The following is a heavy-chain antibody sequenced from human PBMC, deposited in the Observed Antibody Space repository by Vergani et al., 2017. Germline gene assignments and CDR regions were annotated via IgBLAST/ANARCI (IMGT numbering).Heavy chain of an antibody. CDR2: VSYSGRT. J-gene: IGHJ4*02. CDR1: GGSISSYD. V-gene: IGHV4-59*01. Sequence: QVQLQESGPRLVRPSQTLSLTCAVSGGSISSYDWTWIRQPPGKGLEWIGYVSYSGRTHYNPSLESRVTISLDTSKKQFSLKLRSATAADTAVYYCAGETADHWVSSNHFDYWGQGTLVIVSS. CDR3: AGETADHWVSSNHFDY. D-gene: IGHD3-9*01.